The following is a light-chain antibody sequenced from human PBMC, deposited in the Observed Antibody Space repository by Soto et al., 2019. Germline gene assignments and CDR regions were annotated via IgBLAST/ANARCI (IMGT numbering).Light chain of an antibody. Sequence: EIVLTQSPGTLSLSPGERVTLSCRASQSVSSRRLAWYQQKLGQAPRLLIFGASNRAPGIPDRFSGSGSGTDFTLTISRLEPADFAVYFCQQYGNSPPISFGHRTRLEI. J-gene: IGKJ5*01. CDR3: QQYGNSPPIS. V-gene: IGKV3-20*01. CDR2: GAS. CDR1: QSVSSRR.